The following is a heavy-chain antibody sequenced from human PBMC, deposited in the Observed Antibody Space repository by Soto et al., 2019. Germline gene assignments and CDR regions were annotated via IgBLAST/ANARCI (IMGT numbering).Heavy chain of an antibody. CDR3: AKLPIVVVVPADVYMDV. J-gene: IGHJ6*03. Sequence: PGGSLRLSCTASGFTFNTYDMAWVRQAAGKGLEWVSSISSGGGGTYYADSVKGRFTISRDNSKNTLYLQMNSLRAEDTAVYYCAKLPIVVVVPADVYMDVWGKGTTVTVSS. CDR1: GFTFNTYD. V-gene: IGHV3-23*01. CDR2: ISSGGGGT. D-gene: IGHD2-2*01.